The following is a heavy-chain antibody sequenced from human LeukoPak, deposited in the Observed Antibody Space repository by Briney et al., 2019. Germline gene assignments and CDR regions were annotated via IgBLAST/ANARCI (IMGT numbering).Heavy chain of an antibody. CDR1: GFTFSSYG. J-gene: IGHJ6*03. V-gene: IGHV3-30*02. D-gene: IGHD6-13*01. CDR2: IRYDRNNE. Sequence: GGSLRLSCTASGFTFSSYGMHWVRQAPGKVLEWLAFIRYDRNNEDYADSVKGRFTISRDNSKNTLYLLMNSLRAEDTAVYYCAKDSHRGDASSWFYFYYYYMDVWGKGTTVTISS. CDR3: AKDSHRGDASSWFYFYYYYMDV.